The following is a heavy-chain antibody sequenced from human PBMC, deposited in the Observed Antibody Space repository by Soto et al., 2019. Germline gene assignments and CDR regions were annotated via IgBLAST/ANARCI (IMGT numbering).Heavy chain of an antibody. CDR3: VRDVGFDFDY. CDR2: TYYRSKWYN. V-gene: IGHV6-1*01. J-gene: IGHJ4*02. D-gene: IGHD1-26*01. Sequence: SQTLSLTCAISGDSVFSNTAAWNWIRQSPSRGLEWLGRTYYRSKWYNDYAVTVKSRIVINPDTSQNQFSLHLNSVTPDDTALYYGVRDVGFDFDYWGQGTQVTVSS. CDR1: GDSVFSNTAA.